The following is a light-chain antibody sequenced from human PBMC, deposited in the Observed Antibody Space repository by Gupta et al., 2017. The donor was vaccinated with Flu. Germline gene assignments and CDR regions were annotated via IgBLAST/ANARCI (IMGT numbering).Light chain of an antibody. CDR2: DVS. CDR3: SSYKSSSTREV. V-gene: IGLV2-14*01. Sequence: QSALTQPASVSGSPGQSITISCTGTSSDVGGYNYVSWYQQHPGKAPKLMIYDVSNRPSGVSNRFSGSKSGNTASLTISGLQAEDEADYYCSSYKSSSTREVFGGGTKLTVL. CDR1: SSDVGGYNY. J-gene: IGLJ2*01.